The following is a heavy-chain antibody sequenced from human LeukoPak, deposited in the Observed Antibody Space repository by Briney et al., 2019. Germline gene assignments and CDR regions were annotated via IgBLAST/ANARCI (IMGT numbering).Heavy chain of an antibody. V-gene: IGHV3-48*04. Sequence: PGGSLRLSCAASGFTFSSYSMNWVRQAPGKGLEWVSYISSSSSTIYYADSVKGRFTISRDNAKNSLYLQMNSLRAEDTAVYYCARDMGYCSSTSCPPPYYFDYWGQGTLVTVSS. J-gene: IGHJ4*02. CDR2: ISSSSSTI. CDR1: GFTFSSYS. D-gene: IGHD2-2*01. CDR3: ARDMGYCSSTSCPPPYYFDY.